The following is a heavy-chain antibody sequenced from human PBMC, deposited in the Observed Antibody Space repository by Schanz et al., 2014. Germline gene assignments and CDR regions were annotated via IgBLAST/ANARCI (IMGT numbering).Heavy chain of an antibody. Sequence: VQLVESGGDVVQPGRSLRLSCAASGFTFSSYGMHWVRQAPGKGLEWVAVIWYDGNNKYYADSVQGRFTLSKDFSKDTLYLQLTSLRPEDTAVYYCARLATSKSRLGDAVDIWGQGTMVTVSS. D-gene: IGHD6-6*01. CDR3: ARLATSKSRLGDAVDI. CDR2: IWYDGNNK. V-gene: IGHV3-33*01. CDR1: GFTFSSYG. J-gene: IGHJ3*02.